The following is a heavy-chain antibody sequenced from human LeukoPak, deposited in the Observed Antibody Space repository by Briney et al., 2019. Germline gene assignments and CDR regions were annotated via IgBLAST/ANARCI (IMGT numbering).Heavy chain of an antibody. CDR1: GYSISSGYY. CDR3: ARLPGLSGLYYYYYMDV. V-gene: IGHV4-38-2*02. D-gene: IGHD3-10*01. J-gene: IGHJ6*03. Sequence: PSETLSLTCTVSGYSISSGYYWGWIRQPPGKGLEWIGSIYYSGSTYYNPSLKSRVTISVDTSKNQFSLKLSSVTAADTAVYYCARLPGLSGLYYYYYMDVWGKGTTVTISS. CDR2: IYYSGST.